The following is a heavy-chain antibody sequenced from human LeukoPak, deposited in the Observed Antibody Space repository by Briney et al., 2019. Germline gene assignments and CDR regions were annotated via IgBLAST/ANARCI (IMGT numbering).Heavy chain of an antibody. CDR1: GYTFTSYD. Sequence: ASVKVSCKASGYTFTSYDINWVRQATGQGLEWMGWMSPNSGNTGYAQKFQGRVTITRNTSISTAYMELSSLRSEDSAVYYCARSDSPITIFGVVIVNSIDYWGQGTLVTVSS. V-gene: IGHV1-8*03. CDR3: ARSDSPITIFGVVIVNSIDY. D-gene: IGHD3-3*01. J-gene: IGHJ4*02. CDR2: MSPNSGNT.